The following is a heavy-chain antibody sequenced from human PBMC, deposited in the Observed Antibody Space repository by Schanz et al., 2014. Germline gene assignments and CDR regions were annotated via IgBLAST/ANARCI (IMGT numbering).Heavy chain of an antibody. CDR3: AKEWSPSF. D-gene: IGHD1-26*01. V-gene: IGHV3-30*02. Sequence: QVQLVESGGGVVQPGKSLRLSCAASGFAFSDYGMHWVRQAPGKGLVWVTYIRYDGINKYYADSVKGRFTVSRDNAKSTLFLQMDSLRPEDTAIYYCAKEWSPSFWGQGTLVTVSS. J-gene: IGHJ4*02. CDR2: IRYDGINK. CDR1: GFAFSDYG.